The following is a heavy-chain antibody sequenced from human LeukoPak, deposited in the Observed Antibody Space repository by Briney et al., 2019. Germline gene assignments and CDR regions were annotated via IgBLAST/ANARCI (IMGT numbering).Heavy chain of an antibody. J-gene: IGHJ4*02. CDR1: GFTVSSYS. Sequence: PGGSLRLSCAASGFTVSSYSMNWVRQAPGKGLEWVAVIWCDGNNKYYAESVKGRFTISRDISTNTLYLQLNSLRAEDTAVYYCAKDRLPLGELSLFDYWGQGTLVTVSS. CDR2: IWCDGNNK. CDR3: AKDRLPLGELSLFDY. D-gene: IGHD3-16*02. V-gene: IGHV3-33*06.